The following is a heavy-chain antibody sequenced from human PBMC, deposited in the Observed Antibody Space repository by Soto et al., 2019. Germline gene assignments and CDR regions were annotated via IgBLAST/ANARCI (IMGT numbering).Heavy chain of an antibody. CDR3: ARGFYGGYYYMDV. Sequence: SETLSLTCTVSGGSISNYYWSWIRQPPGKGLEWIGYIYYSGITNYNPSLKSRVTISVDTSKNQLSLKLSSVTAADTAVYYCARGFYGGYYYMDVWGTGTAVTVSS. CDR2: IYYSGIT. CDR1: GGSISNYY. J-gene: IGHJ6*03. D-gene: IGHD4-17*01. V-gene: IGHV4-59*01.